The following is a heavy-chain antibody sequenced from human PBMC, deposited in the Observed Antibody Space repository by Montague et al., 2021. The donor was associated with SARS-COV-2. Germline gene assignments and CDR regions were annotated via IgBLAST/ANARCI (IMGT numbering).Heavy chain of an antibody. J-gene: IGHJ6*02. Sequence: SETLSLTCAVYGGSFSGYYWSWIRQPPGKGLGWIGEINHSGSTNYNPSLKSRVTISVDTSKNQFSLKLSSVTAADTAVYYCARGRTVTTFYYYYYYGMDVWGQGTTVTVSS. V-gene: IGHV4-34*01. CDR1: GGSFSGYY. CDR3: ARGRTVTTFYYYYYYGMDV. CDR2: INHSGST. D-gene: IGHD4-17*01.